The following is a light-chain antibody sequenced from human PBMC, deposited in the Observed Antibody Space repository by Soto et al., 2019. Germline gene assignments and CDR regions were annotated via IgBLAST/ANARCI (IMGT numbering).Light chain of an antibody. J-gene: IGKJ1*01. CDR1: QSISNY. CDR2: AAS. Sequence: DIQMTQSPSSLSASVGDRVTITCRARQSISNYLNWYQQKPGKAPKLLMFAASSLQSGVPSRFSGGGSGTDFTLTISSLQPEDFATYYCQQGYSTPRTFGQGTKVEIK. CDR3: QQGYSTPRT. V-gene: IGKV1-39*01.